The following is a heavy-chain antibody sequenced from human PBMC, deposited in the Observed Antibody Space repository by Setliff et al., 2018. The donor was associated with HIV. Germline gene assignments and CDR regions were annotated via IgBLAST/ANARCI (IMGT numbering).Heavy chain of an antibody. D-gene: IGHD1-26*01. J-gene: IGHJ4*02. Sequence: SETLSLTCAVYGGSFSGYYWSWIRQPPGKGLEWIGEINHSGDTRYNPSLKSRVTISLDTSKNRFSLQLTSVTAADTAVYYCARHRDGGTYPLDYWGQGTLVTVSS. CDR2: INHSGDT. CDR3: ARHRDGGTYPLDY. V-gene: IGHV4-34*01. CDR1: GGSFSGYY.